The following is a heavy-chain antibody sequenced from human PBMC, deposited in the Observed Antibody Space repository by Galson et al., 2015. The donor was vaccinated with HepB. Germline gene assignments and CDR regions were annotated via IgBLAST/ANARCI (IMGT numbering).Heavy chain of an antibody. CDR2: IWHDGSNQ. Sequence: SLRLSCAASGFTFCRSGMHWVRQTPGKGLEWVAVIWHDGSNQFYAKSVKGRFTVSRDNSKNTLYLQMNSLRGDDTAMYFCARGANWGSGHDAFDLWGRGTMVTVSS. J-gene: IGHJ3*01. D-gene: IGHD7-27*01. CDR3: ARGANWGSGHDAFDL. CDR1: GFTFCRSG. V-gene: IGHV3-33*01.